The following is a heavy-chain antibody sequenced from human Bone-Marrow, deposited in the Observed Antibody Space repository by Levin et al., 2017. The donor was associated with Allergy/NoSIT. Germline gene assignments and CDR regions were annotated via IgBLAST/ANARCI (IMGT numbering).Heavy chain of an antibody. CDR2: INPSGGST. Sequence: GASVKVSCKASGYTFTSYYMHWVRQAPGQGLEWMGIINPSGGSTSYAQKFQGRVTMTRDTSTSTVYMELSSLRSEDTAVYYCAREVRPLRLGELSLFGYWGQGTLVTVSS. V-gene: IGHV1-46*01. J-gene: IGHJ4*02. D-gene: IGHD3-16*02. CDR1: GYTFTSYY. CDR3: AREVRPLRLGELSLFGY.